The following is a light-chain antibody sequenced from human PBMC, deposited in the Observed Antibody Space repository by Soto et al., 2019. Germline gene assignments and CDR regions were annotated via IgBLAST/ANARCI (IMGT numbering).Light chain of an antibody. CDR3: QQYNNWPPVT. J-gene: IGKJ1*01. CDR2: GAS. Sequence: EIVMTQSPATLSVSPGERATLSCRASQSVSSNLAWYQQKPGQAPRLLIYGASTRATGIPARFSGSGSGTEFTLTVSSLQSEDFAVYYCQQYNNWPPVTFGQGTKVDIK. V-gene: IGKV3-15*01. CDR1: QSVSSN.